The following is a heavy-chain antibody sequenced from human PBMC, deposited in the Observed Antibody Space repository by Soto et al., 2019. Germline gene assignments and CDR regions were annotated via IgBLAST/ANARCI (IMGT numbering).Heavy chain of an antibody. V-gene: IGHV4-31*11. CDR1: GGSVSSSSYY. CDR3: ASQASGWYPEY. D-gene: IGHD6-19*01. Sequence: SETLSLTCAVSGGSVSSSSYYWSWLRQHPGKGLEWIGYIFDSGTTYYNPSLKSRVTISVDPSKSQFSLRLTSVTATDTAVYYCASQASGWYPEYWGQGTLVTVSS. CDR2: IFDSGTT. J-gene: IGHJ4*02.